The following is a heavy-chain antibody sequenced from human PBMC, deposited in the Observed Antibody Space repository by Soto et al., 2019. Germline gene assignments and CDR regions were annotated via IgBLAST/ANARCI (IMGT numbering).Heavy chain of an antibody. J-gene: IGHJ2*01. CDR1: GYTFTSYG. V-gene: IGHV1-18*01. Sequence: QVQLVQSGAEVKKPGASVKVSCKASGYTFTSYGISWVRQAPGQGLEWMGWSSAYNGNTNYAQKLQGRVTMTTDTSTSTAYMALRSLRSDATAVYYCARSGNTMIVGSYWYFDLWGRGTLVTVSS. CDR2: SSAYNGNT. D-gene: IGHD3-22*01. CDR3: ARSGNTMIVGSYWYFDL.